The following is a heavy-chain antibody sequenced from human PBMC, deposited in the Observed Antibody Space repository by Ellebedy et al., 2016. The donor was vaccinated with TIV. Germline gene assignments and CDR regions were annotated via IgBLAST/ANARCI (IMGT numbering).Heavy chain of an antibody. D-gene: IGHD3-10*01. CDR3: AKDRGTMVRGVELLCFDY. CDR1: GFSVSNSY. Sequence: GESLKISXAASGFSVSNSYMSWIRQAPGKGLEWVSAISGSGGSTYYADSVKGRFTISRDNSKNTLYLQMNSLRAEDTAVYYCAKDRGTMVRGVELLCFDYWGQGTLVTVSS. CDR2: ISGSGGST. J-gene: IGHJ4*02. V-gene: IGHV3-23*01.